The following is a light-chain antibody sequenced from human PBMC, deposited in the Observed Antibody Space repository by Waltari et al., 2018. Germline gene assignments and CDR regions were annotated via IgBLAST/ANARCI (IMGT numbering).Light chain of an antibody. CDR1: QNIGSW. Sequence: DIQMTKSPSTLSASVGEKVTITCRASQNIGSWLAWYQQKPGKAPNLLIYTASTLQSGVPSRFSGSGSGTEFTVTISSLLPDDFATYYCQQYNSHPWTFGQGTKVEIK. CDR2: TAS. V-gene: IGKV1-5*03. J-gene: IGKJ1*01. CDR3: QQYNSHPWT.